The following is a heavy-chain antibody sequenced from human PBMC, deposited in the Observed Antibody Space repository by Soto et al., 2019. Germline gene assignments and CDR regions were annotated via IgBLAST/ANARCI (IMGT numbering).Heavy chain of an antibody. Sequence: PAGSLRLSCAASGFTFSDYPMNWVRQAPGKGLEWVSSIRTISSAIYFADSVRGRFTISRDNARNSLYLQMTSLRYEDTAVYYCARETPSFDSWGQGTLVTVSS. J-gene: IGHJ4*02. CDR3: ARETPSFDS. CDR1: GFTFSDYP. D-gene: IGHD2-15*01. V-gene: IGHV3-48*02. CDR2: IRTISSAI.